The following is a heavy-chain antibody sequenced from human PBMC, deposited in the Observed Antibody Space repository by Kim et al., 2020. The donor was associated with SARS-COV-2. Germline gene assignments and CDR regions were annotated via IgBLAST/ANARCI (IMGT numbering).Heavy chain of an antibody. CDR2: IYYSGST. J-gene: IGHJ6*02. D-gene: IGHD6-6*01. Sequence: SETLSLTCTVSGGSISSGGYYWSWIRQHPGKGLEWIGYIYYSGSTYYNPSLKSRVTISVDTSKNQFSLKLSSVTAADTAVYYCARASMSRPGMDVWGQGTTVTVSS. CDR3: ARASMSRPGMDV. V-gene: IGHV4-31*03. CDR1: GGSISSGGYY.